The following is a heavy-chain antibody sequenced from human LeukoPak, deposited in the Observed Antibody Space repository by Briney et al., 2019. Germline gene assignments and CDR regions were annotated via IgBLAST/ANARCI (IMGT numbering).Heavy chain of an antibody. J-gene: IGHJ4*02. V-gene: IGHV3-9*01. Sequence: GRSLRLSCAASGFTFDNYAMHWVRQAPGKGLEWVSGIAWNSGNTGFADSVKGRFTISRDNAENSLYLQMNSLTPEDTAFYAKDMNSYGSGSSYNPWGPFDSWGQGTLVTVPS. CDR1: GFTFDNYA. CDR2: IAWNSGNT. CDR3: DMNSYGSGSSYNPWGPFDS. D-gene: IGHD3-10*01.